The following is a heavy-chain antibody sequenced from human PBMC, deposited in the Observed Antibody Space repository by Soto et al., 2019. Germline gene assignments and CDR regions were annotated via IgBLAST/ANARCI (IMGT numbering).Heavy chain of an antibody. CDR2: INAGNGNT. J-gene: IGHJ5*02. Sequence: ASVKVSCKASGYTFSSYFISWVRQAPRQGLEWMGWINAGNGNTNYSENFQGRVTMTRDTSAGTVYMQMNSLKTEDTAVYYCTTHPEPRPHIAAAVNGGNWFDPWGQGTLVTVSS. CDR3: TTHPEPRPHIAAAVNGGNWFDP. V-gene: IGHV1-18*01. CDR1: GYTFSSYF. D-gene: IGHD6-13*01.